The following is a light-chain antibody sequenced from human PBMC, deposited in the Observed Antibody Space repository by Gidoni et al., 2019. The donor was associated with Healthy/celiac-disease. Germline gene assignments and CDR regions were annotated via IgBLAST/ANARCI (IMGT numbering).Light chain of an antibody. CDR3: QQRRNWALPT. V-gene: IGKV3-11*01. CDR1: QSVSSY. Sequence: EIVLTQSPATLSLSPGERATLSCRASQSVSSYLAWYQQKPGQAPRLLIYDAANRATGIPARCSGSGSGTDVTLTISSLETEEFAVYYCQQRRNWALPTFGQGTRLEIK. CDR2: DAA. J-gene: IGKJ5*01.